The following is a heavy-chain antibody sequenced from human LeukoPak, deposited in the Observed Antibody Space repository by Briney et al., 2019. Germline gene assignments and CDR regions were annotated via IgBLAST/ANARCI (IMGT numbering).Heavy chain of an antibody. V-gene: IGHV3-30*02. CDR1: GFTFSSYG. D-gene: IGHD3-10*01. CDR3: AKGGRITMLRGVQRDHYFDY. J-gene: IGHJ4*02. Sequence: GGSLRLSCGVSGFTFSSYGMHWVRQAPGKGLEWVAYIRYDGSNRHYADSVKGRFTISRDNSKNTLYLQMNSLRAEDTAVYYCAKGGRITMLRGVQRDHYFDYWGQGTLVTVSS. CDR2: IRYDGSNR.